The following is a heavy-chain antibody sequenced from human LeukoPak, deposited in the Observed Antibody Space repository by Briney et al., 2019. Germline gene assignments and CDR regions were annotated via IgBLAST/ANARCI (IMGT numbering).Heavy chain of an antibody. D-gene: IGHD3-22*01. CDR3: ARDSTFYDGSGYLDYGMDV. CDR2: IYYSGST. CDR1: GGSISSYY. Sequence: SETLSLTCTVSGGSISSYYWSWIRQPPGKGLEWIGYIYYSGSTNYNPSLKSRVTISVDTSKNQFSLKLSSVTAADTAVYYCARDSTFYDGSGYLDYGMDVWGQGTTVTVSS. J-gene: IGHJ6*02. V-gene: IGHV4-59*01.